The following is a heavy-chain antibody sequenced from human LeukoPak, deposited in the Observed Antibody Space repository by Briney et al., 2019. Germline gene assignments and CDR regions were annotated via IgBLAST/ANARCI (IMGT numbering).Heavy chain of an antibody. Sequence: QAGGSLRLSCAASGFTFSRYGMHWVRQPPGKGLEWVAFIRYDESEKHYADSVKGRFTISRDTSKSTLYLQMSSLRVEDTALYYCARVRIELDDDAVDIWGQGTMVTVSS. CDR1: GFTFSRYG. V-gene: IGHV3-30*02. CDR3: ARVRIELDDDAVDI. J-gene: IGHJ3*02. D-gene: IGHD5-12*01. CDR2: IRYDESEK.